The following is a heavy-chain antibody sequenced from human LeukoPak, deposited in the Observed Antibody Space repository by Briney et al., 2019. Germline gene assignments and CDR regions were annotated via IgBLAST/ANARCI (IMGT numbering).Heavy chain of an antibody. CDR3: ARDIPGAWQYEQQYYYYMDV. V-gene: IGHV3-7*01. Sequence: PGGSLRHSCAASGFTVSSNYMSWVRRAPGKGLEWVANIKQDGSGKYYVDSVKGRFTISRDNAKNSLYLQMNSLRAEDTAVYYCARDIPGAWQYEQQYYYYMDVWGKGTTVTVSS. D-gene: IGHD2-8*01. J-gene: IGHJ6*03. CDR2: IKQDGSGK. CDR1: GFTVSSNY.